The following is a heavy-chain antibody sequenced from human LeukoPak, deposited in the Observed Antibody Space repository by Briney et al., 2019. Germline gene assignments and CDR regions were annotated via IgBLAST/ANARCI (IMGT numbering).Heavy chain of an antibody. V-gene: IGHV1-18*01. CDR2: ISTNNGNT. D-gene: IGHD1-1*01. J-gene: IGHJ5*02. CDR1: GGTFSSYA. Sequence: ASVKVSCKASGGTFSSYAISWVRQAPGQGLEWMGWISTNNGNTNYAQQFQGRVTMTTDTSTSTAYMELRSLKSDDTAVYYCARDVPGSIGTTARFDPWGQGTLVTVSS. CDR3: ARDVPGSIGTTARFDP.